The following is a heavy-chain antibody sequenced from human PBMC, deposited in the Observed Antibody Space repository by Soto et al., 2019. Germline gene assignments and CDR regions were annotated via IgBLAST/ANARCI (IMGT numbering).Heavy chain of an antibody. CDR3: TTDLRDERPESNAFDI. Sequence: EVQLVESGGGLVKPGGSLRLSCAASGFTFSNAWMNWVRQAPGKGLEWVGRIKRKSDGGTTDYAAPVRGRFTISRDDSQNTLYIQMNSMTAEDTTVYYFTTDLRDERPESNAFDIWGQVTMVTVPS. CDR2: IKRKSDGGTT. J-gene: IGHJ3*02. CDR1: GFTFSNAW. D-gene: IGHD1-1*01. V-gene: IGHV3-15*07.